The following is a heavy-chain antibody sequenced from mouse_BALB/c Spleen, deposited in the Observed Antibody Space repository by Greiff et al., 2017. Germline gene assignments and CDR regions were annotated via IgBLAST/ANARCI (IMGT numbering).Heavy chain of an antibody. V-gene: IGHV1-7*01. CDR1: GYTFTSYW. D-gene: IGHD2-14*01. CDR3: ARREEVRRYYYAMDY. J-gene: IGHJ4*01. Sequence: VQLQQSGAELAKPGASVKMSCKASGYTFTSYWMHWVKQRPGQGLEWIGYINPSTGYTEYNQKFKDKATLTADNSSSTAYMQLSSLTSEYSAGYYCARREEVRRYYYAMDYWGQGTSVTVSA. CDR2: INPSTGYT.